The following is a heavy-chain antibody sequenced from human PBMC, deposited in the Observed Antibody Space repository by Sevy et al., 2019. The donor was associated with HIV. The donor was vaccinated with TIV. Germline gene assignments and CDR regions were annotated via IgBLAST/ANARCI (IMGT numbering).Heavy chain of an antibody. CDR1: GDPLNVYK. CDR2: INTGTGDT. J-gene: IGHJ3*02. Sequence: ASVKVSCKASGDPLNVYKIHWVRQAPGQSLEWMGWINTGTGDTRFSQNFQGRVTLTRDTSANTAYMELSSLRSEDTAIYYCARNEDIWSQGTMVTVSS. CDR3: ARNEDI. V-gene: IGHV1-3*04.